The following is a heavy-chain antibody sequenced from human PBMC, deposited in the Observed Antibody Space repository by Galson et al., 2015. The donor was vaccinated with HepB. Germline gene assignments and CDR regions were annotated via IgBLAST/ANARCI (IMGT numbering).Heavy chain of an antibody. CDR1: GFTFSSYG. CDR2: ISYDGSNK. CDR3: AKDAMTTYYYYYYMDV. D-gene: IGHD4-11*01. J-gene: IGHJ6*03. V-gene: IGHV3-30*18. Sequence: SLRLSCAASGFTFSSYGMHWVRQAPGKGLEWVAVISYDGSNKYYADSVKGRFTISRDNSKNTLYLQMNSLRAEDTAVYYCAKDAMTTYYYYYYMDVWGKGTTVTVSS.